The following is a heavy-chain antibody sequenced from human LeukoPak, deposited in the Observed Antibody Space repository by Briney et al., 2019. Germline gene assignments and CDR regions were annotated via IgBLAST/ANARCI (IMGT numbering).Heavy chain of an antibody. CDR1: GGSINNYY. Sequence: SETLSLTCTVSGGSINNYYWSWIRQTPGKGLEWIGYIYYSGTTNYNPSLKSRVTMSVDTSKNQFSLQLTSVTAADTAIYFCARDQGGRYFDYWGQGTLVAVSS. CDR3: ARDQGGRYFDY. V-gene: IGHV4-59*01. J-gene: IGHJ4*02. D-gene: IGHD3-16*01. CDR2: IYYSGTT.